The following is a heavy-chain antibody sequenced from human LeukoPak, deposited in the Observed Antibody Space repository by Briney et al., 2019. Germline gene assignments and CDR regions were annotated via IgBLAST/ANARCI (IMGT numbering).Heavy chain of an antibody. CDR2: IGGSGGST. D-gene: IGHD3-22*01. Sequence: GGPLTLSCAASGFTFSSYAMMWVRRAPGKGLEWVSAIGGSGGSTYYGDSVTRRFTITRDNSKNTLYLQMNSRRAEDTAVYYCAKARYYDSSGLGQHWGQGTLVTVSS. V-gene: IGHV3-23*01. CDR1: GFTFSSYA. J-gene: IGHJ1*01. CDR3: AKARYYDSSGLGQH.